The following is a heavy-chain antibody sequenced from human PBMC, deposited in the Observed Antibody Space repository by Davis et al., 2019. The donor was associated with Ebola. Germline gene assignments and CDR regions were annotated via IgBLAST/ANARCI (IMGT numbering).Heavy chain of an antibody. V-gene: IGHV4-30-2*01. Sequence: SETLSLTCTVSCGSISSSSYYWCSIRQPPGKGLEWIGHIYPGGSTYDNPSLTSAVTISVDRSKNQFSLKLSSVTAADTAVYYCDRATGVRISGWFDPWGQGTLVTVSS. J-gene: IGHJ5*02. CDR2: IYPGGST. CDR1: CGSISSSSYY. D-gene: IGHD2-8*01. CDR3: DRATGVRISGWFDP.